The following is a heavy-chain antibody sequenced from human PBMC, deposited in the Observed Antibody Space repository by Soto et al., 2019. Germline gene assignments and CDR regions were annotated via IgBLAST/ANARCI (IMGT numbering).Heavy chain of an antibody. CDR3: AILSYGDYDFDY. Sequence: GGSLRLSCAASGFTVSSNYMSWVRQAPGKGLEWVSVIYSGGSTYYADSVKGRFTISRDNSKNTLYLQMNSLRAEDTAVYYCAILSYGDYDFDYWGQGTLVTVSS. V-gene: IGHV3-66*01. CDR2: IYSGGST. J-gene: IGHJ4*02. CDR1: GFTVSSNY. D-gene: IGHD4-17*01.